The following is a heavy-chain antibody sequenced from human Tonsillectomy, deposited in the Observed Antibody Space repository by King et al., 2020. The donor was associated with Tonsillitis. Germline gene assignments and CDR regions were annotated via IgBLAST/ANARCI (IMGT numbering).Heavy chain of an antibody. J-gene: IGHJ4*02. CDR1: SGSISSYY. D-gene: IGHD3-22*01. V-gene: IGHV4-4*07. CDR3: ARYSQYCYDSNCPPFYFDS. CDR2: FYSSTGSS. Sequence: VQLQESGPGLVKPSETLSLTCTVSSGSISSYYWSWLRQPAGKRLEWIGRFYSSTGSSTYNPSLKSRVTMSIDTSKNQFSLKLISVTAADTAVYYCARYSQYCYDSNCPPFYFDSWGPGTLVTVSS.